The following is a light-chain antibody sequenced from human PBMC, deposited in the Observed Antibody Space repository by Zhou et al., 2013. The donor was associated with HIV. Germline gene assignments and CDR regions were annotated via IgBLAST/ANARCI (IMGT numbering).Light chain of an antibody. CDR2: AAS. CDR1: QGISSY. Sequence: AIRMTQSPSSLSASTGDRVTITCRASQGISSYLAWYQQKPGKAPKLLIYAASRLQSGVPSRFSGGGSGTDFTLTISSLQPEDFATYYCQQSYSTLYTFGQGTELEIK. V-gene: IGKV1-8*01. J-gene: IGKJ2*01. CDR3: QQSYSTLYT.